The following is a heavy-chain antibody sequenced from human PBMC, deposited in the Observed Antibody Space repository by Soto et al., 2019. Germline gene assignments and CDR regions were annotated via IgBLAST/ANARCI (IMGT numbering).Heavy chain of an antibody. J-gene: IGHJ6*02. CDR3: ARGAAYYDFWSGYSDSYYYYGMDV. V-gene: IGHV3-20*04. D-gene: IGHD3-3*01. CDR1: GFTFDDYG. Sequence: GSLRLSCAASGFTFDDYGMSWVRQAPGKGLEWVSGINWNGGSTGYADSVKGRFTISRDNAKNSLYLQMNSLRAEDTALYYCARGAAYYDFWSGYSDSYYYYGMDVWGQGTTVTVSS. CDR2: INWNGGST.